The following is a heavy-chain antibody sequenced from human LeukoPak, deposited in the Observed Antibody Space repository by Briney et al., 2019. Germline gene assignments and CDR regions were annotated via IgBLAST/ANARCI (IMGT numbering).Heavy chain of an antibody. Sequence: ASVKVSCKASGYSFTTYYMHWVRQAPGQGLEWMGIINPSGGGTNYAQKFQDRVTVTRDTSTSTVYMDLSSLRSEDTAVYYCARVKPSSSGHDYWGQGTLLTVSS. V-gene: IGHV1-46*03. CDR2: INPSGGGT. D-gene: IGHD6-19*01. CDR1: GYSFTTYY. CDR3: ARVKPSSSGHDY. J-gene: IGHJ4*02.